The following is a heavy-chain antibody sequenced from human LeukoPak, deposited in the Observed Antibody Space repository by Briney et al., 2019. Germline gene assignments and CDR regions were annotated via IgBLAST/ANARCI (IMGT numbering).Heavy chain of an antibody. D-gene: IGHD2-15*01. CDR2: IWYDGSNK. Sequence: GGSLRLSCAVSGFTFSSYGMHWVRQAPGKGLEWVAVIWYDGSNKYYADSVRGRFTISRDNSKNTLYLLMNSLRAEDSAVYYCARDRTRDCSGGSCYRHFFDYWGQGTLVTVSS. CDR3: ARDRTRDCSGGSCYRHFFDY. J-gene: IGHJ4*02. V-gene: IGHV3-33*01. CDR1: GFTFSSYG.